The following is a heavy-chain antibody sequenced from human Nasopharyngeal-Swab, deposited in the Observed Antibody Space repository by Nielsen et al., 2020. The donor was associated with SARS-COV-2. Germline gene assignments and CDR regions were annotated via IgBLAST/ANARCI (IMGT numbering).Heavy chain of an antibody. CDR2: INAGNGNT. V-gene: IGHV1-3*01. D-gene: IGHD1-26*01. Sequence: WVRQAPGQGLEWMGWINAGNGNTKYPQKFQGRVTITRDTSASTAYMELSSLRSEDTAVYYCARGGSGSYLPIYWGQGTLVTVSS. J-gene: IGHJ4*02. CDR3: ARGGSGSYLPIY.